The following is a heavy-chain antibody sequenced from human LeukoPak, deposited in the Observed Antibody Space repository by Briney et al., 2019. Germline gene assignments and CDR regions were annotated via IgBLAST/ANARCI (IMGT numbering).Heavy chain of an antibody. D-gene: IGHD6-19*01. CDR1: GGSLSGYC. CDR2: ITRNGRT. J-gene: IGHJ5*02. V-gene: IGHV4-34*01. CDR3: TRVPSVAVPASHRGFDP. Sequence: SETLSLTCAVYGGSLSGYCWTWIRHPPAKGLEGIGDITRNGRTKYNPSLKSRVTMSVDTSKNQFSLKLSSLTAADTAVYFCTRVPSVAVPASHRGFDPWGQGALVTVSS.